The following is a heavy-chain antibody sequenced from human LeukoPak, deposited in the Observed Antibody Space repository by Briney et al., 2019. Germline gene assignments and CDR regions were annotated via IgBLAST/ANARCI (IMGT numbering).Heavy chain of an antibody. Sequence: PSETLSLTCAVSGYSISSGYFWGWIWQSPGKGLEWIGSFSHRGGTYYNPSLQSRLTISVDTSKNQFSLKLSSVTAADTAVYYCARGGLTLYSYGPYFDYWGQGTLATVSS. CDR3: ARGGLTLYSYGPYFDY. D-gene: IGHD5-18*01. V-gene: IGHV4-38-2*01. CDR2: FSHRGGT. J-gene: IGHJ4*02. CDR1: GYSISSGYF.